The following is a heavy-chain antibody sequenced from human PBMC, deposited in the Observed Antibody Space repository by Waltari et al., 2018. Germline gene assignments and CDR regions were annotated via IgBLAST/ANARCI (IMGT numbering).Heavy chain of an antibody. J-gene: IGHJ4*01. CDR1: GYTFTSYY. D-gene: IGHD3-3*01. CDR2: INPSGGST. CDR3: ACVTNDFWSGYYRNSLDY. Sequence: QVQLVQSGAEVKKPGASVKVSCKASGYTFTSYYMHWVRQAPGQGLEWMGIINPSGGSTGYSQKFQCRVTMTRDTSTSTVYMELSSLRSEDTAVYYCACVTNDFWSGYYRNSLDYWGHGTLFTVSS. V-gene: IGHV1-46*01.